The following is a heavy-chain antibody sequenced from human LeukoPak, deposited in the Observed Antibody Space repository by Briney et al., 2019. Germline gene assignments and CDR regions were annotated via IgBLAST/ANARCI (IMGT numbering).Heavy chain of an antibody. CDR1: GFTFDDHA. CDR2: ISWDGSDT. D-gene: IGHD1-26*01. Sequence: GGSLRLXCAASGFTFDDHAMHWVRQPPGKGPEWVSLISWDGSDTYYTDSVRGRFTISRDNSKNSLYLQMNSLRPEDTAFYYCAKAEGAHQPFDSWGQGTLVTVSS. CDR3: AKAEGAHQPFDS. J-gene: IGHJ4*02. V-gene: IGHV3-43*01.